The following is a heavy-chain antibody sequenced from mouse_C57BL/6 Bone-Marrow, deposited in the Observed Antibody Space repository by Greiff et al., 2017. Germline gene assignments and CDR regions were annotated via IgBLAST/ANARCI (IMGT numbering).Heavy chain of an antibody. CDR1: GFTFSSYT. Sequence: KLVESGGGLVKPGGSLKLSCAASGFTFSSYTMSWVRQTPEKRLQWVAAISGGGGNTYYPDSVKGRFNISRDNDKNILYLQMSSLRSEDTALYYCSRQVTTVLATKYFDVWGIGTTVTVSS. J-gene: IGHJ1*03. CDR2: ISGGGGNT. D-gene: IGHD1-1*01. CDR3: SRQVTTVLATKYFDV. V-gene: IGHV5-9*01.